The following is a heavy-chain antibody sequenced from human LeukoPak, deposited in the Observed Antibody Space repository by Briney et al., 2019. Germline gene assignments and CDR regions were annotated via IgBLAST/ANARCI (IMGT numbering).Heavy chain of an antibody. CDR2: MNPNSGNT. CDR3: ARALFPHDAFDI. V-gene: IGHV1-8*02. D-gene: IGHD2-21*01. Sequence: ASVKVSCKASGYTFTSYDINWVRQATGQGLEWMGWMNPNSGNTGYAQKFQGRVTMTRDTSISTAYMELSRLRSDDTAVYYCARALFPHDAFDIWGQGTMVTVSS. CDR1: GYTFTSYD. J-gene: IGHJ3*02.